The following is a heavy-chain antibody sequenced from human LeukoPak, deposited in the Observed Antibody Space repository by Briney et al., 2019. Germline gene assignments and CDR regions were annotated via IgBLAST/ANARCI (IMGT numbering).Heavy chain of an antibody. V-gene: IGHV1-2*02. Sequence: VASVKVSCKASGYTFTGYYMHWVRQAPGQGLEWMGWINPNSGGTNYAQKFQGRVTMTRDTSISTAYMELSRLRSDDTAVYYCAREVVVAAKLDYWGQGTLVTVSS. D-gene: IGHD2-15*01. J-gene: IGHJ4*02. CDR2: INPNSGGT. CDR1: GYTFTGYY. CDR3: AREVVVAAKLDY.